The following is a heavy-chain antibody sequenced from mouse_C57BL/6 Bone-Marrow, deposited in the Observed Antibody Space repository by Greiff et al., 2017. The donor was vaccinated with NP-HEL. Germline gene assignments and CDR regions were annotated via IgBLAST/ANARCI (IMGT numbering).Heavy chain of an antibody. Sequence: EVQVVESGGGLVKPGGSLKLSCAASGFTFSSYTMSWVRQTPEKRLEWVATISGGGGNTYYPDSVKGRFTISRDNAKNTLYLQMSSLRSEDTALYYCARHTRADYWGQGTSVTVSS. CDR1: GFTFSSYT. CDR2: ISGGGGNT. J-gene: IGHJ4*01. D-gene: IGHD2-12*01. CDR3: ARHTRADY. V-gene: IGHV5-9*01.